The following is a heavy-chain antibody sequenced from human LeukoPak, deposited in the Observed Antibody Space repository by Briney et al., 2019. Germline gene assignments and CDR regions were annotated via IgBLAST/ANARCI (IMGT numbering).Heavy chain of an antibody. CDR1: GGSFSGYY. D-gene: IGHD6-6*01. CDR3: ARIRRVSPFDI. V-gene: IGHV4-34*01. Sequence: PSETLSLTCAVYGGSFSGYYWSWIRQPPGKGLEWIGEINPSGSTNYNPSLKSRVTISVDTSKNQFSLKLSSVTAADTAVYYCARIRRVSPFDIWGQGTMVTVSS. CDR2: INPSGST. J-gene: IGHJ3*02.